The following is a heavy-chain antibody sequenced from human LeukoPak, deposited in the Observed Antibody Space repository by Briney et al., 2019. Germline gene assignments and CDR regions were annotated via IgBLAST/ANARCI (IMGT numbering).Heavy chain of an antibody. CDR1: GFTFSDSG. CDR2: VRNDGSGE. CDR3: AKVSD. Sequence: GGSLRLSCATSGFTFSDSGMHWVRQAPGKGLEWVAYVRNDGSGETYVDSVKGRFTISRDNSKNTLYLEMNSLRVEDAAIYYCAKVSDWGQGTLVTVSS. J-gene: IGHJ4*02. V-gene: IGHV3-30*02.